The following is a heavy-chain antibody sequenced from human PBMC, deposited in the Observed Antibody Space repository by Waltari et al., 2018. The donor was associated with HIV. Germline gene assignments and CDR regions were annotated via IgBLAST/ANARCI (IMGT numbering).Heavy chain of an antibody. CDR2: ISAYNGNT. V-gene: IGHV1-18*01. CDR1: GYTFTSYG. D-gene: IGHD4-4*01. CDR3: ARKSSNYDEYTWFDP. J-gene: IGHJ5*02. Sequence: QVQLVQSGAEVKKPGASVKVSCTASGYTFTSYGISWVRQDSGQGLEWMGWISAYNGNTNYAQKLQGRVTMTTDTSTSTAYMELRSLRSDDTAVYYCARKSSNYDEYTWFDPWGQGTLVTVSS.